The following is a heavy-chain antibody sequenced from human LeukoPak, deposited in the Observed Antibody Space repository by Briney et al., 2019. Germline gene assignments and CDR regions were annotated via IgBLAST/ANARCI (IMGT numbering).Heavy chain of an antibody. CDR3: GKDLDYYDSSGDFDY. V-gene: IGHV3-23*01. Sequence: GGSLRLSCAASGFSFSSYAMSWVRQAPGKGLEWGSAISGSGGSPYYADSVKGLFTISRDNSKNTLYLQMNSLRAEDKAVYYCGKDLDYYDSSGDFDYWGQGTLVSVSS. J-gene: IGHJ4*02. CDR1: GFSFSSYA. D-gene: IGHD3-22*01. CDR2: ISGSGGSP.